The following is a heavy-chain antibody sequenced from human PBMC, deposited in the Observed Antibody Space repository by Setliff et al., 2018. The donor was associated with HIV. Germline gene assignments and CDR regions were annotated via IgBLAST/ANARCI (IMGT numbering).Heavy chain of an antibody. V-gene: IGHV4-39*01. Sequence: PSETLSLTCTVSGGSVSMSSYYWGWIRQPTGKGLEWIGTIYYDGRTQYNPSFKSRVTISVDTSRNQFSVRLISVTAADAAVYYCVRMESTRPPRGLDYWGQGARVTVSS. J-gene: IGHJ4*02. CDR2: IYYDGRT. CDR1: GGSVSMSSYY. D-gene: IGHD6-6*01. CDR3: VRMESTRPPRGLDY.